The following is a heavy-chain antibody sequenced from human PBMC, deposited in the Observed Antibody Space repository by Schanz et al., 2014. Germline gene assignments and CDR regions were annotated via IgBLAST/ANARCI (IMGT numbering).Heavy chain of an antibody. CDR1: GFIFSDFW. CDR3: ARGSFSSGWFLS. CDR2: ITSSSTTI. D-gene: IGHD6-19*01. V-gene: IGHV3-11*01. J-gene: IGHJ5*02. Sequence: VQLVESGGGLVKPGGSLRLSCAASGFIFSDFWMSWIRQAPGKGLEWVSYITSSSTTIYYADSVKGRFSISRDNAKNSLYLQMTSLRVEDTAVYYCARGSFSSGWFLSWGQGSLVTVSS.